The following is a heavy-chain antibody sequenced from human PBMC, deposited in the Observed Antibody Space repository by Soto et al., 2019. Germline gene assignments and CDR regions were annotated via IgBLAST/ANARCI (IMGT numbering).Heavy chain of an antibody. CDR3: ARGKQNPYYCYGMDV. Sequence: EVQLLESGGGLVQPGGSLRLSCAASGFTFSSYAMSWVRQAPGKGLEWVSAISGSGGSTYYADSVKGRFTISRDNSKNTLYLQMNSLRAEDTAVYYCARGKQNPYYCYGMDVWGQGTTVTVSS. D-gene: IGHD3-16*01. V-gene: IGHV3-23*01. CDR1: GFTFSSYA. J-gene: IGHJ6*02. CDR2: ISGSGGST.